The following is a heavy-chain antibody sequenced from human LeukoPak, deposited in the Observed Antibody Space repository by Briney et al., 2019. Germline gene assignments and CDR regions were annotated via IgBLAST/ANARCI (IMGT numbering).Heavy chain of an antibody. CDR3: ARDTKNYDSSAYYYFDN. CDR2: IYDSGSP. V-gene: IGHV4-59*01. CDR1: GASINSYY. D-gene: IGHD3-22*01. Sequence: PPQSMSLTRPVYGASINSYYWDWNRQLHGKLLEWNGSIYDSGSPKYSPSLKSRVTISMDTSKKQFSLKLRSVTAADTAVYYCARDTKNYDSSAYYYFDNWGQGNRVTVSS. J-gene: IGHJ4*02.